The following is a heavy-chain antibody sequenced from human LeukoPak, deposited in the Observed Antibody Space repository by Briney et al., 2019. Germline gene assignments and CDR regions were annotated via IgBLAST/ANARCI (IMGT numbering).Heavy chain of an antibody. D-gene: IGHD6-13*01. V-gene: IGHV4-39*01. CDR3: ARRDAAGTLTFDY. Sequence: SETLPLTCTVSGGSISSSSYYWGWIRQPPGKGLEWIGSIYYSGSTYYNPSLKSRVTISVDTSKNQFSLKLSSMTAADTAVYYCARRDAAGTLTFDYWGQGTLVTVSS. CDR1: GGSISSSSYY. CDR2: IYYSGST. J-gene: IGHJ4*02.